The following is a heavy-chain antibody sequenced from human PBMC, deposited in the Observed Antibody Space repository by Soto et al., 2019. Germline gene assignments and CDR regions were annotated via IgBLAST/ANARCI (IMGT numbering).Heavy chain of an antibody. CDR1: GFTFSSYW. V-gene: IGHV3-74*01. D-gene: IGHD1-26*01. CDR3: VRDEFGLGIDY. Sequence: PGGSLRLSCAASGFTFSSYWMHWVRQAPGKGLMWVSHIDSDGSSTTYADSVKGRFTISRDNAKNTLYLQMNSLRAEDTAVYYCVRDEFGLGIDYWGLGTLVTVSS. CDR2: IDSDGSST. J-gene: IGHJ4*02.